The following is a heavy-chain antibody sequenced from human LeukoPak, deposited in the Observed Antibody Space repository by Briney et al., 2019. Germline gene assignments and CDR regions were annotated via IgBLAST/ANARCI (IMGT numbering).Heavy chain of an antibody. CDR1: GFTFSSYA. J-gene: IGHJ4*02. V-gene: IGHV3-30*04. Sequence: PGGSLRLSCAASGFTFSSYAMHWVRQAPGKGLEWVAVISYDGSNKYYADSVKGRFTISRDNSKNTLYLQMISLRAEDTAVYYCARDGIGELLGPYDYWGQGALVTVSS. CDR3: ARDGIGELLGPYDY. CDR2: ISYDGSNK. D-gene: IGHD3-10*01.